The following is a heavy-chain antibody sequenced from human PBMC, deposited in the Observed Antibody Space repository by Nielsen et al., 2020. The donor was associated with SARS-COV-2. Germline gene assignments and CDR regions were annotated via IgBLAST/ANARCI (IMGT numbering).Heavy chain of an antibody. J-gene: IGHJ5*02. Sequence: SETLSLTCTVSGGSFSNSAYYWDWIRLAPGKGLEWIGKIYYDGRTTYYNPSLKSRVSISADTTKNQFSLRLRSVTAADTAVYYCAREGDSRVPGNWFDTWGRGALVTV. CDR2: IYYDGRTT. CDR3: AREGDSRVPGNWFDT. V-gene: IGHV4-39*07. CDR1: GGSFSNSAYY. D-gene: IGHD2-2*01.